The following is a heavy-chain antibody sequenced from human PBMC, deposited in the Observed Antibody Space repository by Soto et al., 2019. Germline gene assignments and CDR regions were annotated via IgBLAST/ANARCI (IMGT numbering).Heavy chain of an antibody. CDR3: ATSYGAGYRAFDY. CDR2: INPILSMS. Sequence: QVQLVQSGAEVKRPGSSVKVSCKASGDTFAFHSINWVRQDPGLGLEWMGRINPILSMSNYAQRFQGRVTMTADKSTSTAYMVLSSLRSEDTAIYYCATSYGAGYRAFDYWGQGALVTVSS. V-gene: IGHV1-69*02. D-gene: IGHD3-10*01. CDR1: GDTFAFHS. J-gene: IGHJ4*02.